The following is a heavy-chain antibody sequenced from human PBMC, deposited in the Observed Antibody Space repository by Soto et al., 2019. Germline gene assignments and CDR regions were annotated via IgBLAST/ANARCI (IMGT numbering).Heavy chain of an antibody. D-gene: IGHD1-26*01. CDR2: IYHSGST. J-gene: IGHJ4*02. CDR1: DESLTSGCYP. V-gene: IGHV4-30-2*01. CDR3: ARDRREPGSPDS. Sequence: SVTRSLTCPVSDESLTSGCYPCSWIRQPPGKGLEWIGYIYHSGSTYYNPSLKSRVTISVDRSKNQFSLKLSSVTAADTAVYYCARDRREPGSPDSSGQRTLVTVSS.